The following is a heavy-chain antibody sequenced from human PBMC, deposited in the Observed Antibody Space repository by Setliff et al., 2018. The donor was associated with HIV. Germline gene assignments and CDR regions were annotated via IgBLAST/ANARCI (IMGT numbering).Heavy chain of an antibody. CDR1: GDSVSSASYY. CDR3: AREGGQGYSGSGSFYHRNFDL. CDR2: INQSGNT. V-gene: IGHV4-61*01. J-gene: IGHJ2*01. D-gene: IGHD3-10*01. Sequence: PSETLSLTCTVSGDSVSSASYYWSWVRQSPGRGLEWIGEINQSGNTNFNPSLKSRLIISVDTSKSQFSLKLTSVTAADTALYYCAREGGQGYSGSGSFYHRNFDLWGRGTLVTVSS.